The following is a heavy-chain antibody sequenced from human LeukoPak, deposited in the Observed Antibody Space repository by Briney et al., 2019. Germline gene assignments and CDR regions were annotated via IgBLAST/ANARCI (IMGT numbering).Heavy chain of an antibody. CDR3: ARGRATMVRGVIKNSHYFDY. CDR2: IIPILGIA. V-gene: IGHV1-69*02. Sequence: ASVKVSCKASGGTFSSYTISWVRQAPGQGIECMGRIIPILGIANDAQKFQGRVTITRNTSISTAYIELSSLRSEDTAVYYCARGRATMVRGVIKNSHYFDYWGQGTLVTVSS. J-gene: IGHJ4*02. CDR1: GGTFSSYT. D-gene: IGHD3-10*01.